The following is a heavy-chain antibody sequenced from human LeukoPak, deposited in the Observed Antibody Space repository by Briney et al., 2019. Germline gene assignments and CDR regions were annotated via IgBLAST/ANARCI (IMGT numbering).Heavy chain of an antibody. CDR2: INPNSGGT. D-gene: IGHD6-19*01. CDR1: GYTFTGYY. CDR3: AREREQWLAPRGNYYYYYGMDV. Sequence: ASVKVSCKASGYTFTGYYMHWMRRAPGQGLEWMGWINPNSGGTNYAQKFQGRVTMTRDTSISTAYMELSRLRSDDTAVYYCAREREQWLAPRGNYYYYYGMDVWGQGTTVTVSS. J-gene: IGHJ6*02. V-gene: IGHV1-2*02.